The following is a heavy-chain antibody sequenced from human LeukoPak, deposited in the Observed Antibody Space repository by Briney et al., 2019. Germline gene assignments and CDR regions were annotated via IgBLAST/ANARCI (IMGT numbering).Heavy chain of an antibody. J-gene: IGHJ6*02. CDR2: INHSGST. V-gene: IGHV4-34*01. CDR1: GGSFGGYY. Sequence: PSETLSLTCAVYGGSFGGYYWSWIRQLPGKGLEWIGEINHSGSTNYNPSLKRRVTISVDTSKNQFSLKLSSVTAADTAVYYCARGVGYCSSTSCYTYYYGMDVWGQGTTVTVSS. CDR3: ARGVGYCSSTSCYTYYYGMDV. D-gene: IGHD2-2*01.